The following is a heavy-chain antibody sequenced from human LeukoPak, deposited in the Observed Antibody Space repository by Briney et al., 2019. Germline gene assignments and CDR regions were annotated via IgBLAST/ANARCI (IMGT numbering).Heavy chain of an antibody. V-gene: IGHV1-69*04. CDR2: IIPILGIA. Sequence: SVKVSCKASGGTFSSYAICWVRQAPGQGLEWMGRIIPILGIANYAQKFQGRVTITADKSTSTAYMELSSLRSEDTAVYYCAREGYAPGGYFDYWGQGTLVTVSS. CDR3: AREGYAPGGYFDY. D-gene: IGHD5-12*01. CDR1: GGTFSSYA. J-gene: IGHJ4*02.